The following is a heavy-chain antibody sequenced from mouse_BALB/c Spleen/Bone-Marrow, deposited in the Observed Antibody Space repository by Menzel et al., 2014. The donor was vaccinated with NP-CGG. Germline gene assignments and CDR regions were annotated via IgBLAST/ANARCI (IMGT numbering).Heavy chain of an antibody. V-gene: IGHV5-17*02. CDR3: SRSTMITTRYYYAMDY. CDR1: GFTFSSFG. Sequence: EVKLVESEGGLVQPGGSRKVSCAASGFTFSSFGMHWVRPAPEKGLEWVAYISSGSSTIYYADTVKGRFTISRDNPKNILFLQMTSLRSEDTAMYYCSRSTMITTRYYYAMDYRGQGTLVTGAS. D-gene: IGHD2-4*01. J-gene: IGHJ4*01. CDR2: ISSGSSTI.